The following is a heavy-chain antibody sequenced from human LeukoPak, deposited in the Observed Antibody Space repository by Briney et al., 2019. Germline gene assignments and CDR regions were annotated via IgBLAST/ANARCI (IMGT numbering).Heavy chain of an antibody. J-gene: IGHJ3*02. CDR3: ARVWGSDAFDI. Sequence: GGSLRLSCAASGFTFSHYWMQWVRQAPVKGLVWVSRINSDGSSTTYADSVKGRFTISRDNAKNTLYLQMNSLRAEDTAEYYCARVWGSDAFDIWGQGTMVTVSS. CDR2: INSDGSST. CDR1: GFTFSHYW. D-gene: IGHD3-16*01. V-gene: IGHV3-74*01.